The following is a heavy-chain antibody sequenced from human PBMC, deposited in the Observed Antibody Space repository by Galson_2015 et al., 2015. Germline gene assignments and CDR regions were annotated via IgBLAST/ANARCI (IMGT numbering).Heavy chain of an antibody. CDR1: GGTFSSYA. D-gene: IGHD2-2*01. J-gene: IGHJ5*02. CDR3: ARDLGYCSSTSCYGWFDP. CDR2: IIPIFGTA. Sequence: SVKVSCKASGGTFSSYAISWVRQAPGQGLEWMGGIIPIFGTANYAQKFQGRVTITADESTSTAYMELSSLRSEDTAVYYCARDLGYCSSTSCYGWFDPWGQGTLVTVSS. V-gene: IGHV1-69*13.